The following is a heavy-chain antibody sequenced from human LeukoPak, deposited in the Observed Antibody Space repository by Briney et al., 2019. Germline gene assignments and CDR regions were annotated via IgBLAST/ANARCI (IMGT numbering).Heavy chain of an antibody. D-gene: IGHD2-2*01. CDR3: ARHIVVVPATYYMDV. CDR1: GFTVSSNY. Sequence: GGSLRLSCAASGFTVSSNYMSWVRQAPGKGLEWVSVIYSGGSTYYADSVKGRFTISRDNAKNSLYLQMNSLRAEDTAVYYCARHIVVVPATYYMDVWGKGTTVTVSS. V-gene: IGHV3-66*04. CDR2: IYSGGST. J-gene: IGHJ6*03.